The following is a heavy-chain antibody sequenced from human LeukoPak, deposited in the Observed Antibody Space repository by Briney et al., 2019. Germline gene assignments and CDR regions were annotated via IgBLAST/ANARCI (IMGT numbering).Heavy chain of an antibody. V-gene: IGHV3-11*01. CDR2: ISSSGSTI. D-gene: IGHD2-15*01. CDR1: GFTFSDYY. J-gene: IGHJ4*02. Sequence: GGSLRLSCAASGFTFSDYYMSWIRQTPGKGLEWVSYISSSGSTIYYADSVKGRFTIPRDNAKNSLYLQMNSLRAEDTAVYYCARDGPDSSVDYWGQGTLVTVSS. CDR3: ARDGPDSSVDY.